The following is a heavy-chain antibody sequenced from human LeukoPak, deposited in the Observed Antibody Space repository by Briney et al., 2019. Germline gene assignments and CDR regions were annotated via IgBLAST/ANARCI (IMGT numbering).Heavy chain of an antibody. CDR1: GGTFSSYA. V-gene: IGHV1-69*05. Sequence: SVKVSFKASGGTFSSYAISWVRQAPGQGLEWMGGIIPIFGTANYAQKFQGRVTITTDESTSTAYMELSSLRSEDTAVYYCARDQSIAAAGIYYIDVWGKGTTVTVSS. D-gene: IGHD6-13*01. J-gene: IGHJ6*03. CDR3: ARDQSIAAAGIYYIDV. CDR2: IIPIFGTA.